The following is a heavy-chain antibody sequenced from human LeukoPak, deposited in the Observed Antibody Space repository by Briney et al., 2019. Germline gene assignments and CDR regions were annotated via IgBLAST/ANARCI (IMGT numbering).Heavy chain of an antibody. V-gene: IGHV1-2*02. CDR3: AREVGYSLIGMDV. D-gene: IGHD5-18*01. CDR1: GYTFTGYY. Sequence: ASVKVSRKASGYTFTGYYMHWVRQAPGQGLEWMGWINPNSGGTNYAQKFQGRVTMTRDTSISTAYMELSRLRSDDTAVYYCAREVGYSLIGMDVWGQGTTVTVSS. J-gene: IGHJ6*02. CDR2: INPNSGGT.